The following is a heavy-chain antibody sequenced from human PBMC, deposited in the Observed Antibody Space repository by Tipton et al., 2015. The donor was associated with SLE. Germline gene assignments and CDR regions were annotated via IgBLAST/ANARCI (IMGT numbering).Heavy chain of an antibody. CDR1: GYTFTSYD. J-gene: IGHJ6*03. Sequence: QLVQSGPEVKKPGASVKVSCKASGYTFTSYDINWVRQATGRGLEWMGWMNPNSGNTGYAQKFQGRVTMTRNTSISTAYMELSSLRSEDTAVYYCARVSGYSYAKGYYMDVWGKGTTVTVSS. V-gene: IGHV1-8*01. D-gene: IGHD5-18*01. CDR2: MNPNSGNT. CDR3: ARVSGYSYAKGYYMDV.